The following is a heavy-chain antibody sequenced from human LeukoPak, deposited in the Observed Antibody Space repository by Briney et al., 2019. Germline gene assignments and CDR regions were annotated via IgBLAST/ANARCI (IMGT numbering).Heavy chain of an antibody. J-gene: IGHJ5*02. CDR1: GFTFSYYE. CDR3: ARDPRYCSSTSCAGGNWFDP. D-gene: IGHD2-2*01. Sequence: GGSLRLSCAASGFTFSYYEMNWVRQAPGKWLEWVSFISSTSSNIQYADSVKGRFTISRDNAKNSLYLQMNSLRAEDTAVYYCARDPRYCSSTSCAGGNWFDPWGQGTLVTVSS. V-gene: IGHV3-48*03. CDR2: ISSTSSNI.